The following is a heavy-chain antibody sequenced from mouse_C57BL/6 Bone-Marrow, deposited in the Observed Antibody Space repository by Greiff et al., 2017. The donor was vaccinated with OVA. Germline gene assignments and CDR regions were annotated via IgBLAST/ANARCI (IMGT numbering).Heavy chain of an antibody. CDR2: ISSGGSYT. CDR3: ARRLGPWFAY. J-gene: IGHJ3*01. Sequence: EVQLVESGGDLVKPGGSLKLSCAASGFTFSSYGMPWVRQTPDQGLEWVATISSGGSYTYYPDRVKGRFTISRDNAKNTLYLQMSSLKSEDSAVYYCARRLGPWFAYWGQGTLVTVSA. D-gene: IGHD4-1*01. V-gene: IGHV5-6*01. CDR1: GFTFSSYG.